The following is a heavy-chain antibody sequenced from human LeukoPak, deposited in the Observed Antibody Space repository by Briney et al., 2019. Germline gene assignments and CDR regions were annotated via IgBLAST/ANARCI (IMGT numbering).Heavy chain of an antibody. V-gene: IGHV3-48*01. D-gene: IGHD3-22*01. CDR3: ATDREDYDSSGYYLSDAFDI. Sequence: GGSLRLSCVDSGFTFSGYSIKWVRQAPGKGLGWVSYISSSTTTIYHADSVKGRFTVSRDNAKNSRYLQMDRLRVENTALYYCATDREDYDSSGYYLSDAFDIWGQGAMVTVSS. CDR1: GFTFSGYS. J-gene: IGHJ3*02. CDR2: ISSSTTTI.